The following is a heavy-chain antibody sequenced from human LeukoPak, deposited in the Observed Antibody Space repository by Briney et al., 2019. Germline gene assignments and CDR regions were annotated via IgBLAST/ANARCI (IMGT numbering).Heavy chain of an antibody. CDR1: GFTFTDYY. J-gene: IGHJ5*02. CDR2: ISDSGDTI. V-gene: IGHV3-11*01. Sequence: GSLRLSCAASGFTFTDYYMSWIRQAPGKGLEWISYISDSGDTIHYADSVKGRFTISRDNAKNSLYLQTNSLRAEDTAVYYCARGAGPLFDPWGQETLVTVSS. CDR3: ARGAGPLFDP.